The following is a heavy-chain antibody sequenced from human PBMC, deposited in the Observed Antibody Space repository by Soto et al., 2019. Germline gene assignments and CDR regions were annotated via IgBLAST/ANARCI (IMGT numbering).Heavy chain of an antibody. CDR3: ARHPERIAQSGWFDP. J-gene: IGHJ5*02. CDR1: GFTFSSYS. D-gene: IGHD6-13*01. V-gene: IGHV3-48*01. CDR2: ISSSSSTI. Sequence: EVQLVESGGGLVQPRGSLRLSCAASGFTFSSYSMNWVRQAPGKGLEWVSYISSSSSTIYYADSVRGRFTNSRDTAKNSLYLQMNSLRAEDTAVYYCARHPERIAQSGWFDPWGQGTLVTVSS.